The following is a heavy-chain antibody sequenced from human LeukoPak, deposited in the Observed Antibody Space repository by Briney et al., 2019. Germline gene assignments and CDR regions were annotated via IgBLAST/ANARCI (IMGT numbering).Heavy chain of an antibody. Sequence: GASVKVSCTASGGTFTSYAISWVRQAPGQGLEWMGGIIPIFGTANYAQKFQGGVTITADESTSTAYMELSSLRSEDTAVYYCARSYYDGSGSYPHDAFDIWGQGTMVTVSS. CDR1: GGTFTSYA. D-gene: IGHD3-10*01. CDR3: ARSYYDGSGSYPHDAFDI. CDR2: IIPIFGTA. J-gene: IGHJ3*02. V-gene: IGHV1-69*13.